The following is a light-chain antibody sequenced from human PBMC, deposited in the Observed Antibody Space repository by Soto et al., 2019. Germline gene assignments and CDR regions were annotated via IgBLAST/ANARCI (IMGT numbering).Light chain of an antibody. CDR1: SSDVVTYNL. Sequence: QSALTQPASVSGSPGQSINISCTGTSSDVVTYNLVSWYQQHPGKAPTVLIYEGTKRHSGVSNRFSGSKSGNTASLTISGLQTEDEADYYCYSFAGSTTFSYVFGPGTKVTVL. CDR3: YSFAGSTTFSYV. J-gene: IGLJ1*01. V-gene: IGLV2-23*03. CDR2: EGT.